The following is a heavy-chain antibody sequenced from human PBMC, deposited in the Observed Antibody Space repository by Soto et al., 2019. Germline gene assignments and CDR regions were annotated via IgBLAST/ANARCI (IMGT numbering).Heavy chain of an antibody. CDR1: GFTFISSF. CDR2: INQDGGGT. J-gene: IGHJ4*02. Sequence: GSLRLSCVASGFTFISSFMGWVRQAPGKGLEWVANINQDGGGTYYVDSVEGRFTISRDNAKDLLYLQMNSLRGEDTAVYYCARYFRGSGRYFFDYWGQGTLVTVSS. D-gene: IGHD6-19*01. V-gene: IGHV3-7*03. CDR3: ARYFRGSGRYFFDY.